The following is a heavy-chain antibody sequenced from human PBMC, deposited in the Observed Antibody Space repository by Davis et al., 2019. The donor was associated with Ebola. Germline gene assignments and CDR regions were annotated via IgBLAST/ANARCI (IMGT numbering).Heavy chain of an antibody. D-gene: IGHD2-15*01. V-gene: IGHV3-7*03. CDR3: ARDGDLVVVVAATKGVGAFDI. CDR1: GFTFSRYW. CDR2: IKEDGSEK. Sequence: GGSLRLSCAVSGFTFSRYWMSWVRQAPGKGLEWVATIKEDGSEKYYVDSVKGRFTISRDNAKNSLYLHMNSLRAEDTAVYYCARDGDLVVVVAATKGVGAFDIWGQGTIVTVSS. J-gene: IGHJ3*02.